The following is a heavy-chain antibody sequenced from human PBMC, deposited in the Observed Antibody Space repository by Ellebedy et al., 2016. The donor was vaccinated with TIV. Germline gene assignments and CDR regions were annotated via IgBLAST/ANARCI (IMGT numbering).Heavy chain of an antibody. D-gene: IGHD5-18*01. V-gene: IGHV1-69*04. Sequence: AASVKVSCKASVGTFSSYAISWVRQPPGQGIEWMGRIIPILGIANYAQKFQGRVTITADKSTSTAYMELSSLRSEDTAVYYCARVLTGYSWVYGMDVWGQGTTVTVSS. J-gene: IGHJ6*02. CDR1: VGTFSSYA. CDR3: ARVLTGYSWVYGMDV. CDR2: IIPILGIA.